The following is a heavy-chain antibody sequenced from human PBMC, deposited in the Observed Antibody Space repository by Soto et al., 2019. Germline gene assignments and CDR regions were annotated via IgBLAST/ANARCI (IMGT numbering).Heavy chain of an antibody. V-gene: IGHV4-59*01. CDR3: ARGYCSSTICYIWDNWFDP. Sequence: QVQLQESGPGLVKPSETLSLTCTVSGGSISSYYWSWIRQPPGKGLEWIGYIYYSGRTNYNPSLKSRVTISVDTSKNQFSLKLSSVTAADTAVYYCARGYCSSTICYIWDNWFDPWGQGTLVTDSS. CDR1: GGSISSYY. CDR2: IYYSGRT. J-gene: IGHJ5*02. D-gene: IGHD2-2*02.